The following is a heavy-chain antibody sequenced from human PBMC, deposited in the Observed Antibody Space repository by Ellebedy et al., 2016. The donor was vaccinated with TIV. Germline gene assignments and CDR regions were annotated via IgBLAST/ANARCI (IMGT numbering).Heavy chain of an antibody. CDR3: ARHPVEMATIRTWYFDL. Sequence: MPSETLSLTCAVSGGSISSSNWWSWVRQPPGKGLEWIGEIYHSGSTNYNPSLKSRVTISVDKSKNQFSLKLSSVTAADTAVYYCARHPVEMATIRTWYFDLWGRGTLVTVSS. V-gene: IGHV4-4*02. J-gene: IGHJ2*01. D-gene: IGHD5-24*01. CDR2: IYHSGST. CDR1: GGSISSSNW.